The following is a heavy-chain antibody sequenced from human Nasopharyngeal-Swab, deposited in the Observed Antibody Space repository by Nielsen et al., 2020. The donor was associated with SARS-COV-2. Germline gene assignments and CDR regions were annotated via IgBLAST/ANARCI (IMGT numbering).Heavy chain of an antibody. Sequence: RGSLRLSCAASGFTFSSYDMHWVRQAKGKGLEWVSTIGTAGDTYYPGSVKGRFTISRENAKSSLYLQMNSLRAGDTAVYYCARDKGADAFDIWGQGTMVTVSS. CDR2: IGTAGDT. V-gene: IGHV3-13*04. J-gene: IGHJ3*02. CDR1: GFTFSSYD. CDR3: ARDKGADAFDI.